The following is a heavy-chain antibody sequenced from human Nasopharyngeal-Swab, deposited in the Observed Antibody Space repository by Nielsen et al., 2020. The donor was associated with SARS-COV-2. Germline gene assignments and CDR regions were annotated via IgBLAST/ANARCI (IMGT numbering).Heavy chain of an antibody. CDR1: GFTFNNYN. CDR3: ARDGRPFSSQNWFDP. V-gene: IGHV3-21*01. D-gene: IGHD2-2*01. Sequence: GGSLRLSCAASGFTFNNYNFNWVRQAPGKGLEWVSSISSSSSYIYYADSVKGRFTISRDNAKNSLYLQMNSLRAEDTAVYYCARDGRPFSSQNWFDPWGQGTLVTVSS. CDR2: ISSSSSYI. J-gene: IGHJ5*02.